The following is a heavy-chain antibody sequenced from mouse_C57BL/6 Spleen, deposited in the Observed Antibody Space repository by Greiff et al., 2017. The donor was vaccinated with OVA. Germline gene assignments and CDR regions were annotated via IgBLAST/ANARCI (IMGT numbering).Heavy chain of an antibody. CDR3: AAYDYDEAD. J-gene: IGHJ3*01. Sequence: EVQLQQSGAELVKPGASVKLSCTASGFNIKDYYMHWVKQRTEQGLEWIGRIDPEDGETKYAPNFQGKATITADTSSNTAYLQLSSLTSEDTAVYYCAAYDYDEADWGQGTLVTVSA. CDR1: GFNIKDYY. D-gene: IGHD2-4*01. V-gene: IGHV14-2*01. CDR2: IDPEDGET.